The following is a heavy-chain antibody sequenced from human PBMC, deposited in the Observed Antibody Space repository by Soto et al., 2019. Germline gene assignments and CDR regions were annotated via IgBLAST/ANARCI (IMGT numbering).Heavy chain of an antibody. CDR2: INHSGST. CDR1: GGSFSGYY. V-gene: IGHV4-34*01. J-gene: IGHJ6*03. CDR3: ARGGIIDYGQYYYYMDV. D-gene: IGHD4-17*01. Sequence: SETLSLTCAVYGGSFSGYYWSWIRQPPGKGLEWIGEINHSGSTNYNPSLKSRVTISVDTSKNQFSLKLSSVTAADTAVYYCARGGIIDYGQYYYYMDVWGKGTTVTVSS.